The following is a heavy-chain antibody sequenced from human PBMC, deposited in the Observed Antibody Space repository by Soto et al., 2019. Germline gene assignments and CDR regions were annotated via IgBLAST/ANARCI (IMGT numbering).Heavy chain of an antibody. D-gene: IGHD6-13*01. CDR2: IYYSGST. J-gene: IGHJ4*01. Sequence: SETLSLTCTVSGGSISSYYWSWIRQPPGKGLEWIGYIYYSGSTNYNPSLKSRVTISVDTSKNQFSLKLSSVTAADTAVYYCARPPPRQAGDWGRGTLVTVSS. CDR1: GGSISSYY. CDR3: ARPPPRQAGD. V-gene: IGHV4-59*08.